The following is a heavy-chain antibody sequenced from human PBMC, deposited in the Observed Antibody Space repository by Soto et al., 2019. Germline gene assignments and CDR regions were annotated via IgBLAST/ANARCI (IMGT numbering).Heavy chain of an antibody. CDR1: GGSISSSRCH. Sequence: SETLSLTCTVSGGSISSSRCHWGWIRQPPGKGLEWIASIKYSGTTFYNPSLKSRVTLSVDTSKNQFALKLSSVTAADTAIYYCASHLGATRGPFDFWGQGTLVTVSS. CDR3: ASHLGATRGPFDF. J-gene: IGHJ4*02. CDR2: IKYSGTT. V-gene: IGHV4-39*06. D-gene: IGHD1-26*01.